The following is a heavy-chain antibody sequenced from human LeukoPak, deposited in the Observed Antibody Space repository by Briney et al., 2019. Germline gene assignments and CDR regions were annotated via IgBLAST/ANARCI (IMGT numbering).Heavy chain of an antibody. CDR2: ISSSGITT. J-gene: IGHJ4*02. V-gene: IGHV3-48*03. CDR3: STPTVATDFDY. Sequence: PGGSLRLSCAASGFSFSVYEMHWVRQAPGKGLEWISDISSSGITTYYADCVKGRFTISRDNAKNSLYLQMNSLRAEDTAVYYCSTPTVATDFDYWVQGTLVTVSS. CDR1: GFSFSVYE. D-gene: IGHD5-12*01.